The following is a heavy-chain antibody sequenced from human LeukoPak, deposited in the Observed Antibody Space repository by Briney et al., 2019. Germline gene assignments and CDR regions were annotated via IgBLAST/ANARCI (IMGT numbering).Heavy chain of an antibody. D-gene: IGHD1-14*01. J-gene: IGHJ4*02. V-gene: IGHV1-8*03. CDR3: ARRRVGTHFDY. CDR2: MNPNSANA. CDR1: GYTFTSYD. Sequence: ASVKVSCKASGYTFTSYDINWVRQATGQGLEWMGWMNPNSANADYAQKFQGRVTITRNTSISTAYMELSSLRFEDTAVYYCARRRVGTHFDYWGQGTLVTVSS.